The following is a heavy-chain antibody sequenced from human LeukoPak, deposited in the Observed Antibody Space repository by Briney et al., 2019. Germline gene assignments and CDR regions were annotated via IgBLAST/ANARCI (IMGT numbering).Heavy chain of an antibody. Sequence: SETLSLTCSVSGGSISSYYWSWIRQPPGKGLEWIGEINHSGSTNYNPSLKSRVTISVDTSKNQFSLRLSSVTAADTAVYYCARGQQQWLVRASYFDYWGQGTLVTVSS. J-gene: IGHJ4*02. D-gene: IGHD6-19*01. CDR1: GGSISSYY. CDR2: INHSGST. CDR3: ARGQQQWLVRASYFDY. V-gene: IGHV4-34*01.